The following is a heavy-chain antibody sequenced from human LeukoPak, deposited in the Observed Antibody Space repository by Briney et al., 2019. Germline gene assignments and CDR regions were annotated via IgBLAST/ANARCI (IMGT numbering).Heavy chain of an antibody. J-gene: IGHJ4*02. CDR3: ARDRAWNYFDY. CDR1: GFTFSNYA. Sequence: PGGSLRLSCAASGFTFSNYALHWVRQAPGKGLEWVAVISYDGSDKYYADSLKGRFTISRDNSKNTLYLQMDSLRAEDTAVYYCARDRAWNYFDYWGQGTLVTVSS. CDR2: ISYDGSDK. D-gene: IGHD3-3*01. V-gene: IGHV3-30*04.